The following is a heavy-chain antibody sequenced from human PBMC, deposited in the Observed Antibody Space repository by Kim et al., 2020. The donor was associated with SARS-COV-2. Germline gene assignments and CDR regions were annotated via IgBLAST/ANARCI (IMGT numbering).Heavy chain of an antibody. CDR3: ARGKAATGHTHDY. Sequence: SETLSLTCTVSGGSISSYYWSWIRQPPGKGLEWIGYIYYSGSTNYNPSLKSRVTISVDTSKNQFSLKLSSVTAADTAVYYCARGKAATGHTHDYWGQGTLVTVSS. CDR2: IYYSGST. D-gene: IGHD6-13*01. J-gene: IGHJ4*02. V-gene: IGHV4-59*13. CDR1: GGSISSYY.